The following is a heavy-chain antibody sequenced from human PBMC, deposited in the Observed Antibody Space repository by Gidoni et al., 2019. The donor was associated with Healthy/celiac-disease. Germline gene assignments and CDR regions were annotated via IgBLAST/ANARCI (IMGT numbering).Heavy chain of an antibody. CDR2: IWYDGSNK. CDR3: ARDKDRGKTSIAPGSL. Sequence: QVQLVESGGGVVQPGRSLRLSCAASGFTFSRYGMHWVRQAPGKGLEWVAVIWYDGSNKYYADSVKGRFTISRDNSKNTLYLQMNSLRAEDTAVYYCARDKDRGKTSIAPGSLWGQGTLVTVSS. J-gene: IGHJ4*02. CDR1: GFTFSRYG. D-gene: IGHD6-13*01. V-gene: IGHV3-33*01.